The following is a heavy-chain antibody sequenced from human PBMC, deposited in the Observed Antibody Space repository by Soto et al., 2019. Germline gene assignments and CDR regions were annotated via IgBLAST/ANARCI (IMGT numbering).Heavy chain of an antibody. CDR2: IYHSGST. V-gene: IGHV4-4*02. CDR3: ARDHRVRGVIGYYYYGMDV. J-gene: IGHJ6*02. Sequence: QVQLQESGPGLVKPSGTLSLTCAVSGGSISSSNWWSWVRHPPGKGLEWIGEIYHSGSTNYNPSLKSRVTISVDKSKNQFSLKLSSVTAAETAVYYCARDHRVRGVIGYYYYGMDVWGQGTTVTVSS. CDR1: GGSISSSNW. D-gene: IGHD3-10*01.